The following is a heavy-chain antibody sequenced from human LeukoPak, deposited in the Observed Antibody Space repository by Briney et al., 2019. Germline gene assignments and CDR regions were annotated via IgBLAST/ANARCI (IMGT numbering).Heavy chain of an antibody. CDR1: GFTVSSNY. J-gene: IGHJ4*02. Sequence: GSLRLSCAASGFTVSSNYMSWVRQAPGKGLEWVSVIYSGGSTYYADSVKGRFTISRDNSKNTLYLQMNSLRAEDTAVYYCARARGSGYLYYFDYWGQGTLVTVSS. D-gene: IGHD3-22*01. CDR2: IYSGGST. CDR3: ARARGSGYLYYFDY. V-gene: IGHV3-66*01.